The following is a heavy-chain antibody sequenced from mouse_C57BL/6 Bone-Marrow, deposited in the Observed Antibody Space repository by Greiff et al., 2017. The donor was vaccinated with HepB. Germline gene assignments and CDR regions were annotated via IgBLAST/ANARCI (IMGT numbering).Heavy chain of an antibody. CDR1: GYTFTSYW. D-gene: IGHD2-2*01. V-gene: IGHV1-64*01. CDR3: STYANDG. J-gene: IGHJ2*01. Sequence: QVQLQQPGAGLVKPGASLKLSCKASGYTFTSYWMHWVKQRPGQGLEWIGMIHPNSGSTNYNEKFKSKATLTVDKSTSTAYMQLSSLTSEDAAIYYCSTYANDGWGQGTTLTVSS. CDR2: IHPNSGST.